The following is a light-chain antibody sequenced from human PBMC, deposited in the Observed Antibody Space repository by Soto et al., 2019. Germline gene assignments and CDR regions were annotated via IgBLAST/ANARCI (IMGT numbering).Light chain of an antibody. CDR2: GAS. Sequence: EIVLTQSPGTLSLSPGERATLSCRASQSVSSSYLAWYQQKHGQAPRLLIYGASSRATGIPDRFSGSGSGTDFTLTISRLEPEDFAGYYCQQYDSSPVTFGQGTKVEIK. V-gene: IGKV3-20*01. J-gene: IGKJ1*01. CDR3: QQYDSSPVT. CDR1: QSVSSSY.